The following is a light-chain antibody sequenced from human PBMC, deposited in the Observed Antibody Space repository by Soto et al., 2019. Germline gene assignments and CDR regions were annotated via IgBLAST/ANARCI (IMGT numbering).Light chain of an antibody. CDR2: TAS. CDR1: QSVSSN. V-gene: IGKV3-15*01. Sequence: EIVMTQSPATLSVXPGERPSVSXRSSQSVSSNLAWYQQKPGQAPRLLIHTASTRATGVPARFSGSGSGTEFTLTISSLQSEDFAVYYCQQRSNWPPITFGQGTRLEIK. J-gene: IGKJ5*01. CDR3: QQRSNWPPIT.